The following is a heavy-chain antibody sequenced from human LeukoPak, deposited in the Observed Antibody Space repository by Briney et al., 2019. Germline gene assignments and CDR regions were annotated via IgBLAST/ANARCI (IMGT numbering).Heavy chain of an antibody. D-gene: IGHD3-10*01. V-gene: IGHV4-59*01. J-gene: IGHJ5*02. CDR1: GGSISSYY. Sequence: SETLSLTCTVSGGSISSYYWSWIRQPPGKGLEWIGYIYYSGSTNYNPSLKSRATISVDTSKNQFSLKLSSVTAADTAVYYCARAPITMVRGVENWFDPWGQGTLVTVSS. CDR3: ARAPITMVRGVENWFDP. CDR2: IYYSGST.